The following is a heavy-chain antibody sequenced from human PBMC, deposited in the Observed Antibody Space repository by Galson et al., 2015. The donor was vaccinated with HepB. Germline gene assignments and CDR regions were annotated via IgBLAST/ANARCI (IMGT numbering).Heavy chain of an antibody. J-gene: IGHJ4*02. D-gene: IGHD6-19*01. CDR2: IDWDDDK. CDR1: GFSLSTSGMC. CDR3: ARMNSSGWYEYYFDY. Sequence: PALVKPTQTLILTCTFSGFSLSTSGMCVSWIRQPPGKALEWLARIDWDDDKYYSTSLKTRLTISKDTSKNQVVLTMTNMDPVDTATYYCARMNSSGWYEYYFDYWGQGTLVTVSS. V-gene: IGHV2-70*11.